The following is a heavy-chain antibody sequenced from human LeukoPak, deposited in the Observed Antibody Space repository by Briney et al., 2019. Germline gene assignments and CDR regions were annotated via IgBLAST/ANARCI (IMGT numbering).Heavy chain of an antibody. CDR1: GGTFSSYA. V-gene: IGHV1-69*13. Sequence: SVKVSCKASGGTFSSYAISWVRQAPGQGLEWMGGIIPIFGTANYGQKFQGRVTITADESTSTAYMELSSLRSEDTAVYYCARGVLGYCSGGSCYAWFDPWGQGTLVTVSS. CDR2: IIPIFGTA. D-gene: IGHD2-15*01. J-gene: IGHJ5*02. CDR3: ARGVLGYCSGGSCYAWFDP.